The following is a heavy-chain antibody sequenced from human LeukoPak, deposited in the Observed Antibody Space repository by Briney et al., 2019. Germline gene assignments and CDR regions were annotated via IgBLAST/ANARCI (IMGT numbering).Heavy chain of an antibody. CDR3: AHRRDSSGYQYRYWFAP. V-gene: IGHV2-5*02. Sequence: ESGPTLVKPTQTLTLTCTFSGFSLTTSGVGVGWIRQPPGKALEWLALINWDDQKVYSPSLQSRLSITKDTSKNQVVLTMTNVDPVDTATYYCAHRRDSSGYQYRYWFAPWGQGTLVTVSS. CDR2: INWDDQK. D-gene: IGHD3-22*01. J-gene: IGHJ5*02. CDR1: GFSLTTSGVG.